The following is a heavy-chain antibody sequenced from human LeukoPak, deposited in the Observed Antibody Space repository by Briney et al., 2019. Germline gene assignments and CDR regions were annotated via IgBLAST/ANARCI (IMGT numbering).Heavy chain of an antibody. V-gene: IGHV3-15*01. CDR1: GFTFSSYG. Sequence: GGSLRLSCAASGFTFSSYGMNWVRQAPGKGLEWVGRIKNKADGGTTDYAAPVKGRFTISRDDSKNTLYLQMNSLKTEDTAMYYCTTDPGDYPDYWGRGTLVTVSS. D-gene: IGHD4-17*01. J-gene: IGHJ4*02. CDR2: IKNKADGGTT. CDR3: TTDPGDYPDY.